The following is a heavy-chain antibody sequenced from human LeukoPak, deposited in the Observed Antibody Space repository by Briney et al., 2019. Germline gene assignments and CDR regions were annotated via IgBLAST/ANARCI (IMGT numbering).Heavy chain of an antibody. J-gene: IGHJ4*02. V-gene: IGHV3-11*04. Sequence: PGGSLRLSCAASGFTFSDYYMSWIRQAPGKGLEWVSYISSSGSTIYYADSVKGRFTISRDNAKNSLYLQMNSLRAEDTAVYYCARESKVVTATSFDYWGQGTLVTISS. CDR3: ARESKVVTATSFDY. D-gene: IGHD2-21*02. CDR2: ISSSGSTI. CDR1: GFTFSDYY.